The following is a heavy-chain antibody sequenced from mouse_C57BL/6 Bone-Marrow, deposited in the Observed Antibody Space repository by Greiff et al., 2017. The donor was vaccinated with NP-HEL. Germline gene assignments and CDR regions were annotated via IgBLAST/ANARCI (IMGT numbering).Heavy chain of an antibody. D-gene: IGHD1-1*01. CDR1: GYTFTSYW. J-gene: IGHJ3*01. V-gene: IGHV1-53*01. CDR3: AHYGSSWGFAY. CDR2: INPSNGGT. Sequence: QVHVKQPGTELVKPGASVKLSCKASGYTFTSYWMHWVKQRPGQGLEWIGNINPSNGGTNYNEKFKSKATLTVDKSSSTAYMQLSSLTSEDSAVYYCAHYGSSWGFAYWGQGTLVTVSA.